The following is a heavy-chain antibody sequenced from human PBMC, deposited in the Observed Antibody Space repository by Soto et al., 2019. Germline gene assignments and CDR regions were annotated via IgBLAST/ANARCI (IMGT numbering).Heavy chain of an antibody. J-gene: IGHJ2*01. CDR1: GFTFINYA. CDR3: ARKVVGSTSRPDYWYFDL. Sequence: EVQLLESGGDSVQPGGSVRLSCAGSGFTFINYAMNWVRQAPGKGLEWVSTISGGGDATFFADSVRGRFTFSRDNYKNTVTLQMNSLGVDDTAVYYCARKVVGSTSRPDYWYFDLWGRGTLVPVSS. D-gene: IGHD2-21*01. CDR2: ISGGGDAT. V-gene: IGHV3-23*01.